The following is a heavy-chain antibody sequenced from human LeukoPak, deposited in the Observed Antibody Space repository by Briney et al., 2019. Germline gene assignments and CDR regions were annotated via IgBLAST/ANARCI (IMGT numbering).Heavy chain of an antibody. V-gene: IGHV4-4*07. CDR2: IYTSGST. CDR3: ARDAVCSSTSCYGYYYYYMDV. Sequence: SETLSLTCTVSGGSISSYYWSWIRQPAGKGLEWIGRIYTSGSTNYNPSLKSRVTISVDKSKNQFSLKLSSVTAADTAVYYRARDAVCSSTSCYGYYYYYMDVWGKGTTVTVSS. D-gene: IGHD2-2*01. CDR1: GGSISSYY. J-gene: IGHJ6*03.